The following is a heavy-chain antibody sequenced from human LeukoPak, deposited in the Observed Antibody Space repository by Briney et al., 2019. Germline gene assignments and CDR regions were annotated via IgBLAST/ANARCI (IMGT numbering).Heavy chain of an antibody. CDR3: ETGGSGRSWDWFAP. D-gene: IGHD3-10*01. CDR1: GGSFRTYP. Sequence: SVKVSCKASGGSFRTYPISWVRQAPRQGLEWMGGLTQFFGRTNYTQKFQGRLTITTDASSSTAYMELSDLTSDDTAVYYCETGGSGRSWDWFAPWGQGTLVTVSS. CDR2: LTQFFGRT. V-gene: IGHV1-69*05. J-gene: IGHJ5*02.